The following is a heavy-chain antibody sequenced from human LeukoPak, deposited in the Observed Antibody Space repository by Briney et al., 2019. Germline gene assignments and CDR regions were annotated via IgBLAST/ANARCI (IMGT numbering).Heavy chain of an antibody. J-gene: IGHJ6*03. D-gene: IGHD3-10*02. Sequence: PGGSLRLSCAASGFTVSSNYMSWVRQAPGKGLEWVAVIYSGGNTYYADSVKGRFTISRDNSKNTLYLQMNSLRVEDTAVYYCARDCSPPSSCYYMDVWGKGTTVTVSS. CDR2: IYSGGNT. CDR3: ARDCSPPSSCYYMDV. V-gene: IGHV3-53*01. CDR1: GFTVSSNY.